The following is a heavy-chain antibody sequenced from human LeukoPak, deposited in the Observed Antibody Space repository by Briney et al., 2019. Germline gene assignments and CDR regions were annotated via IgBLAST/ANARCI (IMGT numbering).Heavy chain of an antibody. J-gene: IGHJ4*02. CDR1: GYTFIDYY. V-gene: IGHV1-2*02. Sequence: VASVKVSCKASGYTFIDYYIHWVRQAPGQGLEWMAWINPNSGGANYAQKFQGGVTLTRDTSISTAYMEMNSLRSDDTAVYYCARPRNNWNYDFWGQGTLVTVSS. D-gene: IGHD1-7*01. CDR2: INPNSGGA. CDR3: ARPRNNWNYDF.